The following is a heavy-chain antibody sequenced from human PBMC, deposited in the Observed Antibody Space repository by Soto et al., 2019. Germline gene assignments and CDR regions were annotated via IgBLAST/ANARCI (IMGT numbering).Heavy chain of an antibody. Sequence: QVQLQESGPRLVKPSETLSLTCTVSGGSIGSYYWIWIRQSAGKGLEWIGRIFISGSTNYNPSLNSRVTMSVDTSKNQFSLKLSSVTAADTAVYYCASALLDYGDYYFASWGQGTLVTVSS. CDR3: ASALLDYGDYYFAS. D-gene: IGHD4-17*01. V-gene: IGHV4-4*07. J-gene: IGHJ4*02. CDR1: GGSIGSYY. CDR2: IFISGST.